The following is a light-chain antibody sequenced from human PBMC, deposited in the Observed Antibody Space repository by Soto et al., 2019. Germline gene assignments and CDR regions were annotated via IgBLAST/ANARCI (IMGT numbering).Light chain of an antibody. V-gene: IGLV3-21*04. J-gene: IGLJ1*01. CDR1: NIGSKS. CDR3: QVWDSSSDHYV. Sequence: SYELTQPPSVSVAPGKTARITCVANNIGSKSVHWYQQKPGQAPVLVIYYDSDRPSGIPERFSGSKSGNTATLTISRVEAGDEADYYCQVWDSSSDHYVFGTGTKVTVL. CDR2: YDS.